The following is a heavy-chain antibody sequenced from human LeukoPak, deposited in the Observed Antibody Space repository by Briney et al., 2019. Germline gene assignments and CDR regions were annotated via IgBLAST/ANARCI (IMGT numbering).Heavy chain of an antibody. CDR2: ISSSGVTI. Sequence: GGSLRLSCAASGFTFSTCSMNWVRQAPGKGLEWVSYISSSGVTIYYADSVKGRFTISRDNAKNSLYLQMNSLRAEDTAVYYCARDMDGGTPYYYMDVWGKGTTVTVSS. V-gene: IGHV3-48*04. CDR1: GFTFSTCS. J-gene: IGHJ6*03. D-gene: IGHD4-23*01. CDR3: ARDMDGGTPYYYMDV.